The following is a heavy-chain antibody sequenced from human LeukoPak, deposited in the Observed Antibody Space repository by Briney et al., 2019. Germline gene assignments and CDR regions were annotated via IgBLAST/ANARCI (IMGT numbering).Heavy chain of an antibody. CDR2: IYSGGTP. CDR3: ARKTDHRAGGDY. Sequence: GGSLRLSCAASGFTVSSNHMHWVRQAPGKGLEWVSLIYSGGTPDCADSVKGRFTISRDKSRNTLYLQMNSLRAEDTAVYYCARKTDHRAGGDYWGQGTLVTVSS. D-gene: IGHD3-16*01. CDR1: GFTVSSNH. J-gene: IGHJ4*02. V-gene: IGHV3-66*01.